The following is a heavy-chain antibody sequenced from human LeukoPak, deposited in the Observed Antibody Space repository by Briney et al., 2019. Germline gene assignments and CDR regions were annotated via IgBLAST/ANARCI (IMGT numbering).Heavy chain of an antibody. V-gene: IGHV1-8*01. CDR1: GYTFTSYD. CDR2: MNPNSGNT. J-gene: IGHJ5*02. Sequence: ASVKVSCKASGYTFTSYDINWVRQATGQGLEWMGWMNPNSGNTGYAQKFQGRVTTTRNTSISTAYMELSNLRSEDTAVYYCARGKAIAAAGGYWFDPWGQGTLVTVSS. D-gene: IGHD6-13*01. CDR3: ARGKAIAAAGGYWFDP.